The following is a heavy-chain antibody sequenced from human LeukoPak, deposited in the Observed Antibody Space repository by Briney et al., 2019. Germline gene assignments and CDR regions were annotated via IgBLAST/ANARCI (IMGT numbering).Heavy chain of an antibody. J-gene: IGHJ3*02. CDR1: GYTFTSYY. V-gene: IGHV1-46*01. Sequence: ASVKVSCKASGYTFTSYYMHWVRQAPGQGLEWMGVINPSGGSTSYAQKFQGRVTMTRDTSTSTVYMELSSLRSEDTAVYYCASLGGAYSYGYSDAFDIWGQGTMVTVSS. CDR2: INPSGGST. D-gene: IGHD5-18*01. CDR3: ASLGGAYSYGYSDAFDI.